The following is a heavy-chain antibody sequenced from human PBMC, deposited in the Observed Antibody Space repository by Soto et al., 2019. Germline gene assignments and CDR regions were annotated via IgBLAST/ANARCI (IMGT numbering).Heavy chain of an antibody. J-gene: IGHJ6*02. CDR2: SIPVCGTA. D-gene: IGHD2-2*01. CDR3: AKVRYSSPMGYYYGMDV. V-gene: IGHV1-69*13. Sequence: SVKASCKASGYTFTSYDINWVRQAPGLWLEWVGGSIPVCGTANYAQKFQGRGTITADESTSTSYMEVNNLRSKDTAVYYRAKVRYSSPMGYYYGMDVWGQGTTATVS. CDR1: GYTFTSYD.